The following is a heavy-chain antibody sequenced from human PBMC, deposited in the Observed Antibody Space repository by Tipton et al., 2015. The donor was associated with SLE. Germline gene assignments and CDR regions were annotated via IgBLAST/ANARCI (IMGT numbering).Heavy chain of an antibody. J-gene: IGHJ4*02. V-gene: IGHV4-34*01. D-gene: IGHD3-10*01. CDR2: INHSGST. CDR3: ARGHYGSGRCDY. Sequence: TLSLTCAVYGGSFSGYYWSWIRQPPGQGREWIGEINHSGSTNYNPSLKSRVTISVDTSKNQFSLKLSSVTAADTAVYYCARGHYGSGRCDYWGQGTLVTVSS. CDR1: GGSFSGYY.